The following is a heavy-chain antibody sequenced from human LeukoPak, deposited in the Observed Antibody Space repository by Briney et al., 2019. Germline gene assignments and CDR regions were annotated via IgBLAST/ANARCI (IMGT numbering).Heavy chain of an antibody. V-gene: IGHV3-30*18. CDR3: AKGGGDYGYYFDY. CDR2: ISYDGSNK. Sequence: GGSLRLSCAASGFTFSSYGMHWVRQAPGKGLEWVAVISYDGSNKYYADSVKGRFTISRDNSKNTLDLQMNSLRAEDTAVYYCAKGGGDYGYYFDYWGQGTLVTVSS. CDR1: GFTFSSYG. D-gene: IGHD4-17*01. J-gene: IGHJ4*02.